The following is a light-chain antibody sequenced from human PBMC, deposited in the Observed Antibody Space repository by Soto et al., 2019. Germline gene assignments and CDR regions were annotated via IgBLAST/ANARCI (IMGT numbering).Light chain of an antibody. CDR3: SSYTPSSTYV. V-gene: IGLV2-14*03. CDR1: SSDVGGYNY. Sequence: QSALTQPASVSGSPGQSITISCTGTSSDVGGYNYVSWYQQYPGKAPKLMIYDVSSRPSGVSNRFSGSKSGNTASLTISGIQAEDEADYHCSSYTPSSTYVFGTGTKLTVL. J-gene: IGLJ1*01. CDR2: DVS.